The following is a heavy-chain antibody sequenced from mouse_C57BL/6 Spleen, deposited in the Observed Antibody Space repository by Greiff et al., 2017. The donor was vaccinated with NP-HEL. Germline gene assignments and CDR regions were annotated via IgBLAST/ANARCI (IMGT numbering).Heavy chain of an antibody. J-gene: IGHJ2*01. CDR2: IDPEDGEN. V-gene: IGHV14-2*01. CDR3: ARGSNYGYFDY. CDR1: GFNIKDYY. Sequence: EVQLQQSGAELVKPGASVKLSCTASGFNIKDYYMHWVKQRTEQGLEWIGRIDPEDGENKYAPKFQGTATITADTSSNTAYLQLSSLTSEDTAVYYCARGSNYGYFDYWGQGTTLTVSS. D-gene: IGHD2-5*01.